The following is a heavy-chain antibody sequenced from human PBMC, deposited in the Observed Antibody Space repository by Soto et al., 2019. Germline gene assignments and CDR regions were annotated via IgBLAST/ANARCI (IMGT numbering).Heavy chain of an antibody. CDR3: ARHGYNYGGGSFDY. CDR1: GVTVSSNY. CDR2: IYSGGST. D-gene: IGHD5-18*01. J-gene: IGHJ4*02. Sequence: VQLVESGGGLVQPGGSLRLSCAASGVTVSSNYMSWVRQAPGKGLEWVSVIYSGGSTYYADSVKGRFTISRDNSKNTLYLQMNSLRAEDTAVYYCARHGYNYGGGSFDYWGQGTLVTVSS. V-gene: IGHV3-66*04.